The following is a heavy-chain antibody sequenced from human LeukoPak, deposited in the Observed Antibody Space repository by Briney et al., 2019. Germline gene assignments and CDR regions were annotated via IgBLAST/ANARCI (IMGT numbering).Heavy chain of an antibody. CDR1: GFTFSSYS. CDR3: ARVPAAAATGGAFDI. Sequence: GGSLRLSCAASGFTFSSYSMNWVSQAPGKGLEWVSSISSSSSYIYYADSVKGRFTISRDNAKNSLYLQMNNLRAEDTAVYYCARVPAAAATGGAFDIWGQGTMVTVSS. D-gene: IGHD6-13*01. CDR2: ISSSSSYI. V-gene: IGHV3-21*01. J-gene: IGHJ3*02.